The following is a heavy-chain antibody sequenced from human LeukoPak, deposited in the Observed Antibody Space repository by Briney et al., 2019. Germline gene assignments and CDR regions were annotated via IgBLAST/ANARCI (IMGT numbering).Heavy chain of an antibody. Sequence: SETLSLTCTVSGGSIRSGSYYWSWIRQAAGKGLEWIGRVHTSGSTNYNPSLESRVTISVDTSKNQFSLNLSSVTAADTAVYYCARHAMEHSHWGQGTLVTVSS. J-gene: IGHJ1*01. CDR2: VHTSGST. V-gene: IGHV4-61*02. CDR1: GGSIRSGSYY. D-gene: IGHD1/OR15-1a*01. CDR3: ARHAMEHSH.